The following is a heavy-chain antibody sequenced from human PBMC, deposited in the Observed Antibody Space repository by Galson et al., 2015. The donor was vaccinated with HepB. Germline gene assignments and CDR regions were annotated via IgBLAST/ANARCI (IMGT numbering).Heavy chain of an antibody. CDR3: ARGGLQHYFDY. CDR2: ISYDGSNK. CDR1: GFTFSSYA. Sequence: SLRLSCAASGFTFSSYAMHWVRQAPGKGLEWVAVISYDGSNKYYADSVKGRFTISRDNSKNTLYLQMNSLRAEDTAVYYCARGGLQHYFDYWGQGTLVTVSS. J-gene: IGHJ4*02. V-gene: IGHV3-30-3*01. D-gene: IGHD5-24*01.